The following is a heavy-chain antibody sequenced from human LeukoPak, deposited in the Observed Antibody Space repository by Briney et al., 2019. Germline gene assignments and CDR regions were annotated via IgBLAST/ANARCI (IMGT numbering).Heavy chain of an antibody. J-gene: IGHJ6*03. CDR1: GFTFDDYG. CDR3: ARTVVAATYYYMDV. V-gene: IGHV3-20*04. CDR2: INWNGGST. D-gene: IGHD2-15*01. Sequence: GGSLTLTCAASGFTFDDYGMSWVRQAPGKGLEWVSGINWNGGSTGYADSVKGRFTISRDNAKNSLYLQMNSLRAEDTALYYCARTVVAATYYYMDVWGKGTTVTVSS.